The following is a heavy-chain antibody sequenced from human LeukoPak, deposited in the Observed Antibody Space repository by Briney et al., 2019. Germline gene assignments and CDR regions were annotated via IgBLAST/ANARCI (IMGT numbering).Heavy chain of an antibody. Sequence: SETLSLTCTVSGGSISSYYWSWIRQPPGKGLEWIGYIYYSGSTNYNPSLKSRVTISVDTSKNQFPLKLSSVTAADTAVYYCARDGLNWFDPWGQGTLVTVSS. J-gene: IGHJ5*02. CDR1: GGSISSYY. V-gene: IGHV4-59*01. CDR2: IYYSGST. CDR3: ARDGLNWFDP.